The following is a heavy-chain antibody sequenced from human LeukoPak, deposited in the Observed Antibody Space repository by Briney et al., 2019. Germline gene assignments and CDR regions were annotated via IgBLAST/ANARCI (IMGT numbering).Heavy chain of an antibody. CDR1: GGSISSSSYY. J-gene: IGHJ4*02. D-gene: IGHD6-25*01. CDR2: MYYSGST. CDR3: ARATSSSGRSQFSPAPFDC. V-gene: IGHV4-39*07. Sequence: SETLSLTCTVSGGSISSSSYYGGWIRQPPGKGLEWIGSMYYSGSTYYNPSLKSRVTISVDTSKNQFSLKLSSVTAADTAVYYCARATSSSGRSQFSPAPFDCWGQGTLVTVSS.